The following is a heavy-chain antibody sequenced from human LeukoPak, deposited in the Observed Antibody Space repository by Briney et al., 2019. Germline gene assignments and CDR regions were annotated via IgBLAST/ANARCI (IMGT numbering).Heavy chain of an antibody. J-gene: IGHJ4*02. CDR2: IKQDGNEK. D-gene: IGHD1-26*01. CDR3: ARGRDSGRYFDY. Sequence: GGSLRLSCAASGFTFSAYWMTWVRQAPGKGLEWVANIKQDGNEKYSVDSVKGRFAISRDNAKSSLFLQLAGLGAEDTAVYYCARGRDSGRYFDYWGQGTLVTVSS. CDR1: GFTFSAYW. V-gene: IGHV3-7*01.